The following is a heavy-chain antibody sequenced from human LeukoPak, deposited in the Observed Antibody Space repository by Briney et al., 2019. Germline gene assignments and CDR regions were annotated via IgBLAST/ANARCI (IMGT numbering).Heavy chain of an antibody. J-gene: IGHJ4*02. Sequence: SETLSLTCTVPGGSISSSSYYWGWIRQPPGKGLEWIGSIYYSGSTYYNPSLKSRVTISVDTSKNQFSLKLSSVTAADTAVYYCARRMQLAPGPFDYWGQGTLVTVSS. CDR1: GGSISSSSYY. D-gene: IGHD6-6*01. V-gene: IGHV4-39*01. CDR3: ARRMQLAPGPFDY. CDR2: IYYSGST.